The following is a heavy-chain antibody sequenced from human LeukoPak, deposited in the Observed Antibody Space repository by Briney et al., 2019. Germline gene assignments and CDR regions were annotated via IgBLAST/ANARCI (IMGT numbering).Heavy chain of an antibody. CDR2: INHSGST. J-gene: IGHJ4*02. CDR3: AGGDFDWLLLY. V-gene: IGHV4-34*01. Sequence: PSETLSLTCAVYGGSFSGYYWSWIRQPPGKGLEWIGEINHSGSTNYNPSLKSRVTISVDTSKNQFSLKLSSVTAADTAVYYCAGGDFDWLLLYWGQGTLVSVSS. CDR1: GGSFSGYY. D-gene: IGHD3-9*01.